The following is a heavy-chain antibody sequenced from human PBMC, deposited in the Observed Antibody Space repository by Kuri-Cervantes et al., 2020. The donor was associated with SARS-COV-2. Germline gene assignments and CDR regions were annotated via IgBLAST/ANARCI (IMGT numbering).Heavy chain of an antibody. J-gene: IGHJ4*02. V-gene: IGHV3-74*01. CDR1: GFTFSSYW. CDR2: INSDGSST. D-gene: IGHD1-1*01. Sequence: GESLKISCAASGFTFSSYWMHWVRQAPGKGLVWVSRINSDGSSTSYADSVKGRFTISRDNAKNTLYLQMNSLRAEDTAVYYCATPIQVARGRLDYWGQGALVTVSS. CDR3: ATPIQVARGRLDY.